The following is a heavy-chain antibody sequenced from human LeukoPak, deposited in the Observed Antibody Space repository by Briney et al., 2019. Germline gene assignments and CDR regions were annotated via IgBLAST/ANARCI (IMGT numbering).Heavy chain of an antibody. CDR3: ARDPYYYNSSGNGGDYFDY. CDR2: IYTSGST. V-gene: IGHV4-4*07. Sequence: SETLSLTCTVSGGSISSYYWSWIRQPAGKGLEWIGRIYTSGSTNYNPSLKSRVTMSVDTSKNQFSLKLSSVTAADTAVYYCARDPYYYNSSGNGGDYFDYWGQGTLVTVSS. J-gene: IGHJ4*02. CDR1: GGSISSYY. D-gene: IGHD3-22*01.